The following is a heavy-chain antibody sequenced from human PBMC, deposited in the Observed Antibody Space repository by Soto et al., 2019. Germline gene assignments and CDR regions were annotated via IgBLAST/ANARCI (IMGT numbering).Heavy chain of an antibody. Sequence: PSETLSLTCAVSGYSISNNKWWSWFRQPPGKGLEWIGEIYHTGRTNYNPSLDSLKSRVTISVDKSKNQFSLEVRSVTAADTAVYFFSRDSAPSSGATAYRAQEMLVTVSS. V-gene: IGHV4-4*02. CDR1: GYSISNNKW. D-gene: IGHD3-22*01. CDR2: IYHTGRT. CDR3: SRDSAPSSGATAY. J-gene: IGHJ4*02.